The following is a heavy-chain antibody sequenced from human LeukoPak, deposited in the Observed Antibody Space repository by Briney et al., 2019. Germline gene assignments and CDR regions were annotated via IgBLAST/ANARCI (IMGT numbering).Heavy chain of an antibody. CDR3: ARERLVRKNWFDP. D-gene: IGHD6-6*01. V-gene: IGHV1-2*02. CDR2: INPNSGGT. Sequence: ASVKVSCKASGYTFTGYYMHWVRQAPGQGLEWMGWINPNSGGTNYAQKFQGRVTMTRDTSISTAYMELSRLRSDDTAVYYCARERLVRKNWFDPWGQGTLVTVSS. CDR1: GYTFTGYY. J-gene: IGHJ5*02.